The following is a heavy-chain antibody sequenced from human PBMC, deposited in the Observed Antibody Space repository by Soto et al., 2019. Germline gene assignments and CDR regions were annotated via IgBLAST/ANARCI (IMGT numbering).Heavy chain of an antibody. V-gene: IGHV4-30-2*01. CDR3: ARDQLEGNWFDP. D-gene: IGHD1-1*01. J-gene: IGHJ5*02. Sequence: QLQLQESGSGLVRPSQTLSLTCAVSGGSISSGGYSWNWFRQQPGKGLEWIGYINHSGSTLYNPSLKSRVTISVDKSKNQFSLKLTSVTAADTAVYYCARDQLEGNWFDPWGQGTLVTVSS. CDR2: INHSGST. CDR1: GGSISSGGYS.